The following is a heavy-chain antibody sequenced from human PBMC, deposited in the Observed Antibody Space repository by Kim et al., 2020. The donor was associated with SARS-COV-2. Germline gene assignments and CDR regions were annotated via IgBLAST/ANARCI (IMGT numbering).Heavy chain of an antibody. CDR3: ASGDTAMAHYYYYGMDV. J-gene: IGHJ6*02. D-gene: IGHD5-18*01. V-gene: IGHV3-11*04. Sequence: VKGRFTISRDNAKNSLYLQMNSLRAEDTAVYYCASGDTAMAHYYYYGMDVWGQGTTVTVSS.